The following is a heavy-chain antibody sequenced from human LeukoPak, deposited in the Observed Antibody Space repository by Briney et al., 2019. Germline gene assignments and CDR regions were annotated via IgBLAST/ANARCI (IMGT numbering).Heavy chain of an antibody. D-gene: IGHD6-13*01. CDR1: GYTFTGYY. Sequence: ASVKVSCKASGYTFTGYYMHWVRQAPGQGLEWMGWINPNSGGTNYAQKFQGRVTMTRDTSISTAYMELSRLRSDDTAVYYCARTPNSGYSSSWFFDYWGQGTLVTVSS. CDR3: ARTPNSGYSSSWFFDY. CDR2: INPNSGGT. J-gene: IGHJ4*02. V-gene: IGHV1-2*02.